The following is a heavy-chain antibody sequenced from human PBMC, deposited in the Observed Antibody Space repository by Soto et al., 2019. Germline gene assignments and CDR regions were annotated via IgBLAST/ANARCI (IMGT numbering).Heavy chain of an antibody. CDR3: ARVRRTALHSSHQTYSGMDV. J-gene: IGHJ6*02. Sequence: QVQLVQSGAEVKKHGASVKVSCKASGYSFDSHGINWVRQAPGQGLEWMGWIAPYNDNTNYAQKLQGILTMTAGTDATTADLEPRSLPSDDTAVYYCARVRRTALHSSHQTYSGMDVWGQAATLTVSS. V-gene: IGHV1-18*01. CDR1: GYSFDSHG. D-gene: IGHD5-18*01. CDR2: IAPYNDNT.